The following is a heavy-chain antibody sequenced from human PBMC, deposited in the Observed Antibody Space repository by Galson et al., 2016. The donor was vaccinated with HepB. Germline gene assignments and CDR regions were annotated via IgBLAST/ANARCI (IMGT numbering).Heavy chain of an antibody. J-gene: IGHJ4*02. CDR2: SYPSNAGR. CDR1: GYSFTGYFTGYF. CDR3: ARGGLRGIIDY. V-gene: IGHV1-2*02. Sequence: SVTVSCKASGYSFTGYFTGYFIHWVRQAPGQGLEWVGSYPSNAGRKSAQRLQGRVAMTWDTSISTAYMDLSGLTPDDTAVYYCARGGLRGIIDYWGQGTLVTVSS. D-gene: IGHD3-10*01.